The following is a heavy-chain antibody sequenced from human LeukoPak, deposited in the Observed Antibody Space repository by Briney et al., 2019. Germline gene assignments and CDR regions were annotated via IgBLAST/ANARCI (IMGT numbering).Heavy chain of an antibody. J-gene: IGHJ4*02. CDR2: MNPNSGNT. D-gene: IGHD2-2*02. Sequence: ASVKVSCKASGYTFTSYDINWVRQATGQGLEWMGWMNPNSGNTGYAQKFQGRVTMTRNTSINTAYMELSSLRSEDTAVYYCARGVLPAAIIGYWGQGTLVTVSS. V-gene: IGHV1-8*01. CDR3: ARGVLPAAIIGY. CDR1: GYTFTSYD.